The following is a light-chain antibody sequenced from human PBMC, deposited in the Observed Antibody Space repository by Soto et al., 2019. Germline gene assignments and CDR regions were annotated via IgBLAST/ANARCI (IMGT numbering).Light chain of an antibody. J-gene: IGKJ1*01. CDR3: QHYNSYSEA. CDR2: KAS. Sequence: DLQMTQSPSSQSESVGDRVNITCRASQTISSWLAWYQQKPGKAPKLLIYKASTLKSGVPSRFSGSGSGTEFTLTISSLQPDDFATYYCQHYNSYSEAFGQGTKVDI. V-gene: IGKV1-5*03. CDR1: QTISSW.